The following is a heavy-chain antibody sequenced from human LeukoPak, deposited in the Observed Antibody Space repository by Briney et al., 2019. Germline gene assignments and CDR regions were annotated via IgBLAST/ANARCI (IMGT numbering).Heavy chain of an antibody. CDR3: ASIMIRGVP. V-gene: IGHV3-48*03. D-gene: IGHD3-10*01. J-gene: IGHJ5*02. Sequence: PGGSLRLSCAASGFTFSSYEMNWVRQAPGKGLEWVSYISSSGSTIYYADSVKGRFTISRDNAKNTLYLQMNSLRAEDTAVYYCASIMIRGVPWGQGTLVTVSS. CDR2: ISSSGSTI. CDR1: GFTFSSYE.